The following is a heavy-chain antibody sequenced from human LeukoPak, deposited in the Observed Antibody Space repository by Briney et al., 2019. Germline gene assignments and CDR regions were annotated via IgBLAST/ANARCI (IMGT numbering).Heavy chain of an antibody. J-gene: IGHJ4*02. CDR3: ARDSLLWFGELEGYFDY. Sequence: ASVKVSCKASGYTFTSYGISWVRQAPGQGLEWMGWISAYNGNTNYAQKLQGRVTMTTDTSTSTAYMELRSLRPDDTAVYYCARDSLLWFGELEGYFDYWGQGTLVTVSS. CDR2: ISAYNGNT. CDR1: GYTFTSYG. V-gene: IGHV1-18*01. D-gene: IGHD3-10*01.